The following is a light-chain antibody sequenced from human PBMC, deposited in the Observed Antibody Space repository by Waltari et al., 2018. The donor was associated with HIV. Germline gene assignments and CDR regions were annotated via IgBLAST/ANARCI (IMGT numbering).Light chain of an antibody. CDR3: QTWDSNTYV. CDR2: LDN. CDR1: KLENKY. Sequence: SYELTQPPSVSVSPGQTASIPCPGHKLENKYACWYQQKPVQSPVLVIYLDNKRPSGIPVRVSGSTSGNTATLTIRGTQAMDEADYYCQTWDSNTYVFGPGTKVTVL. V-gene: IGLV3-1*01. J-gene: IGLJ1*01.